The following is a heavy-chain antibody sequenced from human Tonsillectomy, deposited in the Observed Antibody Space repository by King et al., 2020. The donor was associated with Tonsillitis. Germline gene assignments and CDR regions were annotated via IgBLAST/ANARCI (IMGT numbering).Heavy chain of an antibody. Sequence: QLVESGPEVKKPGTSVKVSCKASGFTFTSSAMQWVRQARGQRLEWIGWIVVGSGNTNYAQKFQERVTITRDMSTSTAYMELSSLRSEDTAVYYCAADLRYYGSGSFPNWFDPWGQGTLVTVSS. CDR2: IVVGSGNT. V-gene: IGHV1-58*02. D-gene: IGHD3-10*01. J-gene: IGHJ5*02. CDR1: GFTFTSSA. CDR3: AADLRYYGSGSFPNWFDP.